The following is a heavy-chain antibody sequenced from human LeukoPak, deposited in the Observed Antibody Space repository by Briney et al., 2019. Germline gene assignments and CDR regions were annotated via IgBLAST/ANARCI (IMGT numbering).Heavy chain of an antibody. Sequence: GGSLRLSCAASGFTFSDYYMSWIRQAPGKGLEWVSYISSSGSTIYYADSVKGRFTISRDNAKNSLYLQMNSLRAEDTAVYDCARLHTSFWSGYYYYYMDVWGKGTTVTVSS. CDR2: ISSSGSTI. D-gene: IGHD3-3*01. CDR3: ARLHTSFWSGYYYYYMDV. CDR1: GFTFSDYY. J-gene: IGHJ6*03. V-gene: IGHV3-11*04.